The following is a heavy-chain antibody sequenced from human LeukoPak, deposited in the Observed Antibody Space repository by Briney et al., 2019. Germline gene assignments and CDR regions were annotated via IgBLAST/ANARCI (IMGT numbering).Heavy chain of an antibody. Sequence: ASVKASCKASGYTFTSYYMHWVRQAPGQGLEWMGIINPSGGSTSYAQKFQGRVTMTKDTSTSTVYMELSSLRSEDTAVYYCAREWGNKAFDYWGQGTLVTVSS. CDR2: INPSGGST. V-gene: IGHV1-46*01. J-gene: IGHJ4*02. D-gene: IGHD7-27*01. CDR1: GYTFTSYY. CDR3: AREWGNKAFDY.